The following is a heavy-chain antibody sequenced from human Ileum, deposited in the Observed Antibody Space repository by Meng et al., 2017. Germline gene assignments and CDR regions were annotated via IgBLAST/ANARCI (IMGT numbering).Heavy chain of an antibody. CDR3: TRERSWSDFGYFDD. D-gene: IGHD1-26*01. CDR1: AASVFSFCCY. CDR2: VYYHGVT. V-gene: IGHV4-61*01. Sequence: HRQESGPGRGGPSQTLSPPCTASAASVFSFCCYWSWIRQPAGKGLEWIGYVYYHGVTNYNPSLSSRITITIDTYKNQFSLKLSSVTAADTALYYCTRERSWSDFGYFDDWGRGTLVTVSS. J-gene: IGHJ4*02.